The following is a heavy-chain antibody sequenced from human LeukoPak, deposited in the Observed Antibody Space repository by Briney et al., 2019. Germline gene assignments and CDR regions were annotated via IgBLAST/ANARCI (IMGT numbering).Heavy chain of an antibody. V-gene: IGHV4-59*08. CDR3: ARHASRDGYHILPPAYYYGIDV. D-gene: IGHD5-24*01. Sequence: SETLSLTCTVSGGSISSYYWRWIRQPPGKGLEWIGYIYYSGSTNYNPSLKSRVTISVDTSKNQFSLKLSSVTAADTAVYYCARHASRDGYHILPPAYYYGIDVWGQGTTVTVSS. CDR2: IYYSGST. CDR1: GGSISSYY. J-gene: IGHJ6*02.